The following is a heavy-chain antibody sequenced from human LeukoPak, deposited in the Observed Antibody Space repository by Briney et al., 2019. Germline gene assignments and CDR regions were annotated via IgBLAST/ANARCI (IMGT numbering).Heavy chain of an antibody. CDR1: GYTFTNNF. J-gene: IGHJ5*02. Sequence: ASVKVSCKASGYTFTNNFMHWVRQAPGQGLEWIGIINPSGDNTWYAQKFQGRVTMTRDMATSTDYLEVSSLRSEDTAVYYCARNNSLKDTAWWFDPWGQGTRVTVSS. V-gene: IGHV1-46*01. CDR2: INPSGDNT. D-gene: IGHD2-21*02. CDR3: ARNNSLKDTAWWFDP.